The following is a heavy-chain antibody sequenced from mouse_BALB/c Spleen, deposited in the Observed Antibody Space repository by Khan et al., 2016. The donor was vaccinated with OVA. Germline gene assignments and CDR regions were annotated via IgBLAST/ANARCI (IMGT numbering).Heavy chain of an antibody. D-gene: IGHD2-2*01. V-gene: IGHV1-87*01. CDR2: IYHGDGDT. J-gene: IGHJ2*01. CDR1: GYTFTSYW. Sequence: QARLQQSGAELARPGTSVKLSCKASGYTFTSYWMQWVKQRPGQGLEWIGSIYHGDGDTRYTQKFKDKATLTADKSSSTAYMQLSSLASEDSAVYYCVRGGVTTGYFDYWGQGTTLTVSS. CDR3: VRGGVTTGYFDY.